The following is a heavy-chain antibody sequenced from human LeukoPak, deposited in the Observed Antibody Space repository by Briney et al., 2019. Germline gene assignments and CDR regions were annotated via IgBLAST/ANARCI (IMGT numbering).Heavy chain of an antibody. D-gene: IGHD6-13*01. J-gene: IGHJ5*02. CDR2: FYTSGST. V-gene: IGHV4-4*07. Sequence: SETLSLTCTVSGGSISSYYWSWIRQPAGKGLEWIGRFYTSGSTNYNPSLKSRVTMSVDTSKNQFSLKLTSVTAADTAVYYCARQAGAAAGIVAGWFDPWGQGTLVTVSS. CDR1: GGSISSYY. CDR3: ARQAGAAAGIVAGWFDP.